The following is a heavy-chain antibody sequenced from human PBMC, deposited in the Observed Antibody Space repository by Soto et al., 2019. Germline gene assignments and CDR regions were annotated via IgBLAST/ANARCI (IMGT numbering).Heavy chain of an antibody. CDR3: ARGPSHGAFDY. Sequence: GGSLRLSCAASGLILSSYSMHWVRQAPGRGPEWVAHSSNDGTTAYYADSVKGRFTVSRDNSKNIVYLQMRYLRTEDTAIYYCARGPSHGAFDYWGQGTLVTVSS. CDR2: SSNDGTTA. CDR1: GLILSSYS. J-gene: IGHJ4*02. D-gene: IGHD3-16*01. V-gene: IGHV3-30*03.